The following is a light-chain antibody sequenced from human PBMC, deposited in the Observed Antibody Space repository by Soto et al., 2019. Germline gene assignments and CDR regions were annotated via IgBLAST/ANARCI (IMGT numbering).Light chain of an antibody. J-gene: IGLJ2*01. CDR2: KDN. CDR3: QSYDTTNQV. CDR1: SGSIASNY. Sequence: NFMLTQPHSVSESPGKTVTISCTRSSGSIASNYVQWYQQRPGSAPTTVIYKDNQRPSGVPDRFSGSIDSSSNSASLSISGLKTEDEADYYCQSYDTTNQVFGGGTQLTV. V-gene: IGLV6-57*04.